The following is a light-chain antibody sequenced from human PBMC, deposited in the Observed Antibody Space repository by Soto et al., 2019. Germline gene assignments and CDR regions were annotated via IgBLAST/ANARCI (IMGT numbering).Light chain of an antibody. CDR2: AAS. J-gene: IGKJ1*01. CDR3: QQSYSTPRT. Sequence: DIQMTQSPSSLSASVGDRVTITCRASQSIRSYLNWYQQKPGKAPKLLIYAASSLQSGVPARFSGCGSVTDFTLTISSLQPEDFATDYCQQSYSTPRTFGQGTKVEIK. CDR1: QSIRSY. V-gene: IGKV1-39*01.